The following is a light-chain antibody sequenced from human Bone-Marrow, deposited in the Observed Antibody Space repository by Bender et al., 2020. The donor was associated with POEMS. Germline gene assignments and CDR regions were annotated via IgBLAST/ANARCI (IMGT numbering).Light chain of an antibody. CDR3: QVWDSSTASYV. J-gene: IGLJ1*01. Sequence: SSELTQPPSVTVSPGQTANIPCSGDKLGSNFAYWFQQKPGQSPVLVMSRNKQRPSGIPERFSGSNSGNTATLTITGTQAMDEADYYCQVWDSSTASYVFGTGTTVTVL. CDR1: KLGSNF. V-gene: IGLV3-1*01. CDR2: RNK.